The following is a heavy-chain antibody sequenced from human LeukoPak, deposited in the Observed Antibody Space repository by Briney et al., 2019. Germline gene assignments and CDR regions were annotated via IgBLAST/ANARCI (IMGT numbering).Heavy chain of an antibody. J-gene: IGHJ4*02. CDR1: GGSINNYY. V-gene: IGHV4-59*01. D-gene: IGHD3-10*01. CDR3: ARYYYGSGPFDY. Sequence: SETLSLTCTVSGGSINNYYWSWIRQPPGKGLEWIGYIHYSGGTNYNPSLKSRVTISIDTSKNQFSLKLSSVTAADTAVYYCARYYYGSGPFDYWGQGTLVTVSS. CDR2: IHYSGGT.